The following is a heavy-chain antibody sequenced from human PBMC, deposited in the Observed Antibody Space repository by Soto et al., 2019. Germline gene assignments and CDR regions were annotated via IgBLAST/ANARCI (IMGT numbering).Heavy chain of an antibody. CDR3: ARVLXPPPYYDFRSGPNWCDP. J-gene: IGHJ5*02. Sequence: SETLSLTCTVSGGSISSYYWSWIRQPAGKGLEWIGRIYTSGSTKYKPSPKSRVTMSVATSKTQLSTYLRSVTAADTAACYCARVLXPPPYYDFRSGPNWCDPWGQGTLFTVSS. CDR1: GGSISSYY. V-gene: IGHV4-4*07. D-gene: IGHD3-3*01. CDR2: IYTSGST.